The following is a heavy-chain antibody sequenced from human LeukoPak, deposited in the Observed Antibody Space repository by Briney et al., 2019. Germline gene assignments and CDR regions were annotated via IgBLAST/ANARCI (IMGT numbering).Heavy chain of an antibody. CDR3: ARGGIDIVTVPVSNWFDP. CDR1: GFTFSDYY. V-gene: IGHV3-11*06. CDR2: ISSSSSYT. Sequence: GGSLRLSCAASGFTFSDYYMSWIRQAPGKGLEWVSYISSSSSYTNYADSVKGRFTISRDNAKNSLYLQMNSLRAEDTAVYYCARGGIDIVTVPVSNWFDPWGQGTLVTVSS. J-gene: IGHJ5*02. D-gene: IGHD2-15*01.